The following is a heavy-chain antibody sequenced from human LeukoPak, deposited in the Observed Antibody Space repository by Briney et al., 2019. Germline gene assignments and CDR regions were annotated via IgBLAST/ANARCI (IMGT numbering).Heavy chain of an antibody. CDR1: GFTVSSNY. J-gene: IGHJ5*02. CDR3: AKGTGYYILSRYNWFDP. Sequence: PGGSLRLSCAASGFTVSSNYMSWVRQAPGKGLEWVSVIYSGGSTYYADSVKGRFTISRDNSKNTLYLQMNSLRAEDTAVYYCAKGTGYYILSRYNWFDPWGQGTLVTVSS. V-gene: IGHV3-53*01. CDR2: IYSGGST. D-gene: IGHD3/OR15-3a*01.